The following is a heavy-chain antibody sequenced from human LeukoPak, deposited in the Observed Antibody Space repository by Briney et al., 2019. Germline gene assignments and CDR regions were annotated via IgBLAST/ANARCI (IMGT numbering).Heavy chain of an antibody. Sequence: PGRSLRLSCAASGFTFSSYAVHWVRQAPGKGLEWVAIISPDGSNKYYADSVKGRFTISRDNSKNTLYLQMDSLRPEGTALYYCARDPTYSGRYPYYFEYWGQGTLVTVSS. CDR2: ISPDGSNK. CDR1: GFTFSSYA. D-gene: IGHD1-26*01. J-gene: IGHJ4*02. V-gene: IGHV3-30-3*01. CDR3: ARDPTYSGRYPYYFEY.